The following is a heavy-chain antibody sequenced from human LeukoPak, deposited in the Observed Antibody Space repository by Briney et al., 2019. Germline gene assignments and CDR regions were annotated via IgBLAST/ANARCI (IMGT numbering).Heavy chain of an antibody. CDR3: ARAGSYYYVDY. D-gene: IGHD1-26*01. V-gene: IGHV4-59*01. J-gene: IGHJ4*02. Sequence: TSETLSLTCTVSGGSISSYYWSWIRQPPGKGLEWIGYIYYSGSTNYNPSLKSRVTISLDTSKNQFSLQLSSVTAADTAVYYCARAGSYYYVDYWGQGTLVTVSS. CDR2: IYYSGST. CDR1: GGSISSYY.